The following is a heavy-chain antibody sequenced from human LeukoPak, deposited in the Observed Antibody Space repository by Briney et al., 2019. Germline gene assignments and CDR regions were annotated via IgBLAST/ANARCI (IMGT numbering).Heavy chain of an antibody. V-gene: IGHV3-30*18. Sequence: GGSLRLSCAATGFTFSSYGMHWVRQAPGKGLEWVAVISYDGSNKYYADSVKGRFTISRDNSKNTLYLQMNSLRAEDTAVYYCAKDVGYCSGGSCYFDSWGQGTLVTVSS. CDR2: ISYDGSNK. D-gene: IGHD2-15*01. CDR1: GFTFSSYG. CDR3: AKDVGYCSGGSCYFDS. J-gene: IGHJ4*02.